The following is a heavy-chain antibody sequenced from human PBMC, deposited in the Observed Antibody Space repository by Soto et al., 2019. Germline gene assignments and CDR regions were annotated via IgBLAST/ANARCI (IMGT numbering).Heavy chain of an antibody. V-gene: IGHV3-23*01. Sequence: EVQVLESGGGLVQPGGSLRLSCRASGYTFSNFGMSWVRQAPGKGLEWVSGISGSGGSTYYADSVKGRFTISRDNSKNRLFLQMNSLRVEDTDVHYCAKIEGQTASYYAMDVCGQGTTVTFSS. CDR2: ISGSGGST. J-gene: IGHJ6*02. CDR3: AKIEGQTASYYAMDV. D-gene: IGHD1-1*01. CDR1: GYTFSNFG.